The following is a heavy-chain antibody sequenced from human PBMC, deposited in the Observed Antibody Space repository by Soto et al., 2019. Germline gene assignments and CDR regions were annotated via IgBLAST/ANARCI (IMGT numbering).Heavy chain of an antibody. V-gene: IGHV4-34*01. CDR2: INHSGST. Sequence: SETLSLTCAVYGGSFSGYYWSWIRQPPGKGLEWIGEINHSGSTNYNPSLKSRVTISVDTSKNQFSLKLSSVTAADTAVYYCARATHYGGNSDGMDVWGQGTTVTVSS. CDR3: ARATHYGGNSDGMDV. D-gene: IGHD4-17*01. CDR1: GGSFSGYY. J-gene: IGHJ6*02.